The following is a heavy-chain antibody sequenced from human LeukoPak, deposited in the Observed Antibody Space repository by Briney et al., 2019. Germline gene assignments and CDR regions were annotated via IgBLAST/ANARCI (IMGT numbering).Heavy chain of an antibody. V-gene: IGHV4-59*01. D-gene: IGHD1-1*01. CDR3: ARDFRNDGWFDP. J-gene: IGHJ5*02. CDR2: IYYSGST. Sequence: SETLSFTCTVSGGSISSYYWSWIRQPPGKGLEWIGYIYYSGSTNYNPSLKSRVTISVDTSKNHFSLNLSSVTAADTAVYYCARDFRNDGWFDPWGQGTLVTVSS. CDR1: GGSISSYY.